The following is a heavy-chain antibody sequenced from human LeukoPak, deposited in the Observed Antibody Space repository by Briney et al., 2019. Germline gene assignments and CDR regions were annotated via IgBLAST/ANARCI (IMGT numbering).Heavy chain of an antibody. CDR1: GFTLGDYA. Sequence: GGSLRLSCTAPGFTLGDYAMSWVRQAPGKGLEWVGFIRSKAYGGTKDYAASVRGRFTISRDDSKSIAYLQMNSLKAEDTAVYYCTRCPHQYSSGWYAHWGQGTLVTVSS. J-gene: IGHJ4*02. D-gene: IGHD6-19*01. CDR2: IRSKAYGGTK. CDR3: TRCPHQYSSGWYAH. V-gene: IGHV3-49*04.